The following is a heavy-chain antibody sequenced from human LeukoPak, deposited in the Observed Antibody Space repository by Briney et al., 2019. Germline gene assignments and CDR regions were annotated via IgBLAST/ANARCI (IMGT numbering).Heavy chain of an antibody. CDR1: GFTFSTYA. CDR2: ISDTGGNT. J-gene: IGHJ4*02. V-gene: IGHV3-23*01. CDR3: AKGRTNDY. D-gene: IGHD1/OR15-1a*01. Sequence: PGGSLRLSCAASGFTFSTYAMSWVRQTPERRLEWVSAISDTGGNTFYADSVKGRFTIPRDNSKNTLYLQMNSLRAEDTAIYYCAKGRTNDYWGQGTLVTVSS.